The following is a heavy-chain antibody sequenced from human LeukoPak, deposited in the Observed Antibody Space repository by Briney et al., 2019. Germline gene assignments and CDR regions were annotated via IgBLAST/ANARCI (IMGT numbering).Heavy chain of an antibody. D-gene: IGHD5-18*01. Sequence: GGSLRLSCEASGFTFNTYSMNWVRQAPGKGLEWVSSISSSSSYIYYADSVKGRFTISRDNAKNSLYLQMNSLRAEDTAVYYCARDDTARDFDYWGQGTLVTVSS. CDR2: ISSSSSYI. J-gene: IGHJ4*02. CDR1: GFTFNTYS. CDR3: ARDDTARDFDY. V-gene: IGHV3-21*01.